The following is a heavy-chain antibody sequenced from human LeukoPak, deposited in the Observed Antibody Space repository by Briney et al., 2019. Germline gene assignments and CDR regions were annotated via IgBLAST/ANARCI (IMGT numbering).Heavy chain of an antibody. D-gene: IGHD3-3*01. V-gene: IGHV3-7*04. CDR1: GFTSSRYW. CDR2: IKQDGSEK. CDR3: TRDVLLHPGDDY. J-gene: IGHJ4*02. Sequence: GGSLRLSCAASGFTSSRYWMTWVRQAPGKGLEWVANIKQDGSEKYYVDSVKGRFTVSRDNAKNSLYLQMNSLRVEDTAVYYCTRDVLLHPGDDYWGQGTLVTVSS.